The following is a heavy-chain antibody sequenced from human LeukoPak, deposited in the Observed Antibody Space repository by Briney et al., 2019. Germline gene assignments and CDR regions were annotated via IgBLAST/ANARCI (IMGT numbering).Heavy chain of an antibody. CDR3: ARDGVAAAVKLDY. J-gene: IGHJ4*02. CDR1: GGSISSYY. D-gene: IGHD6-13*01. CDR2: IYYSGST. V-gene: IGHV4-59*12. Sequence: SETLSLTCTVSGGSISSYYWSWIRQPPGKGLEWIGYIYYSGSTNYNPSLKSRVTISVDTSKNQFSLKLSSVTAADTAVYYCARDGVAAAVKLDYWGQGTLVTVSS.